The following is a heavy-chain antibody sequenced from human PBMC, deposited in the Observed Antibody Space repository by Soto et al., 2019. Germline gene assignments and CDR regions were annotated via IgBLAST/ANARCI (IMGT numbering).Heavy chain of an antibody. J-gene: IGHJ6*02. V-gene: IGHV4-34*01. D-gene: IGHD4-17*01. CDR3: ARGEDYGDYNYYYGMDA. Sequence: PSETLSLTCAVYGGSFIGYYWSWILQPPGKGLEWIGEINHSGSTNYNPSLKSRVTISVDTSKNQFSLKLSSVTAADTAVYYCARGEDYGDYNYYYGMDAWGQGTTVTVSS. CDR1: GGSFIGYY. CDR2: INHSGST.